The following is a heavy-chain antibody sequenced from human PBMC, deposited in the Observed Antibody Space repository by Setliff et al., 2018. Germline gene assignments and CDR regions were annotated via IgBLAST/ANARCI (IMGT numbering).Heavy chain of an antibody. CDR2: IIPTFGTA. CDR1: GGTFRTYA. D-gene: IGHD3-10*01. J-gene: IGHJ6*03. CDR3: ARRPYGPFYFYMDV. V-gene: IGHV1-69*05. Sequence: SVKVSCKASGGTFRTYAVSWVRQAPGQGLEWMGGIIPTFGTANYAQRFQGRVTITTDESTSTAYMELSSLRSEDTAVYYCARRPYGPFYFYMDVWGKGTTVTVSS.